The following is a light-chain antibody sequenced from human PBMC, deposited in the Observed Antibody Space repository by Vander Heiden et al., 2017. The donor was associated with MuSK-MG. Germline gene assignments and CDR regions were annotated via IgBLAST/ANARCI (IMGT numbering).Light chain of an antibody. CDR2: AAS. CDR1: QDINKY. CDR3: QQYNTYPIT. V-gene: IGKV1-16*02. Sequence: DIQMTQSPSSLSASVGDRVTISCRASQDINKYLAWFQKKPGKAPKSLIYAASTLHRGVPSKFTGSGSGTDFTLTISDLQSEDFATYYCQQYNTYPITFGQGTRLESK. J-gene: IGKJ5*01.